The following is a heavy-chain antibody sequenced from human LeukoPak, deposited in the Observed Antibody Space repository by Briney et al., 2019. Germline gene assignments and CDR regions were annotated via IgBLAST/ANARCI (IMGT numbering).Heavy chain of an antibody. J-gene: IGHJ6*02. V-gene: IGHV4-59*08. CDR3: ARHADYYYGMDV. Sequence: PSETLSLTCTVSGVSISSYYWSWIRQPPGKGLEWIGYIYYSGSTDYNPSLKSRVTISVDTSKNQFSLKLSSVTAADTAVYYCARHADYYYGMDVWGQGTTVTVSS. CDR2: IYYSGST. CDR1: GVSISSYY.